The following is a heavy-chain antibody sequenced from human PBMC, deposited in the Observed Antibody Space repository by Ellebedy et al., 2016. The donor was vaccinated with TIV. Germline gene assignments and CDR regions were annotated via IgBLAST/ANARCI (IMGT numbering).Heavy chain of an antibody. V-gene: IGHV3-30-3*01. J-gene: IGHJ4*02. Sequence: GESLKISXAASGFTFSSYAMHWVRQASGKGLEWVAVISYDGSNKYYADSVKDRFTISRDNSKNTLYLQMNSLRAEDTAVYYCARDPLGDSHFDYWGQGTLVTVSS. CDR1: GFTFSSYA. D-gene: IGHD2-21*02. CDR2: ISYDGSNK. CDR3: ARDPLGDSHFDY.